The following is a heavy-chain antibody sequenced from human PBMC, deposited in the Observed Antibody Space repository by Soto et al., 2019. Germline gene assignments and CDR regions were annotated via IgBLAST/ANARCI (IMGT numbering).Heavy chain of an antibody. CDR3: ASNYAYAEGYYWYGIDV. CDR2: ISSYGSDT. Sequence: EVQLVESGGGLVLPGGSLRLSCAASGFTFSRYWMHWVRQAPGKGLVWVSRISSYGSDTHYADSVKGRFTISRDNAKNTLYLQMNSLRADDTAVYYCASNYAYAEGYYWYGIDVWGQGTPVTVSS. V-gene: IGHV3-74*01. D-gene: IGHD3-16*01. CDR1: GFTFSRYW. J-gene: IGHJ6*02.